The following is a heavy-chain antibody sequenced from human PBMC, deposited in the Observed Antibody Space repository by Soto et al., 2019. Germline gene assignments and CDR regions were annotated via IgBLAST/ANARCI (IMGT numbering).Heavy chain of an antibody. D-gene: IGHD6-25*01. Sequence: SETLSLTCAVNAGSFSHYYWNWIRQSPGKGLEWIGKIKHNGSSNYKPSLRSRVSISVDMSKNQVSLRLSSVTAADTAVYYCARGGSSDWQVALDIWGQGTMVTVSS. J-gene: IGHJ3*02. CDR3: ARGGSSDWQVALDI. CDR2: IKHNGSS. CDR1: AGSFSHYY. V-gene: IGHV4-34*01.